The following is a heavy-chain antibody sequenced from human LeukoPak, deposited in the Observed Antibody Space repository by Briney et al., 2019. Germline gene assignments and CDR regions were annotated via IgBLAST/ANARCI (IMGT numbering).Heavy chain of an antibody. J-gene: IGHJ4*02. CDR1: GGTFSSYA. CDR3: ARAADILTGYAPGDY. D-gene: IGHD3-9*01. CDR2: IIPIFGTA. Sequence: SVRVSCKASGGTFSSYAISWVRQAPGQGLEWMGGIIPIFGTANYAQKFQGSVTITADESTSTAYMELSSLRSEDTAVYYCARAADILTGYAPGDYWGQGTLVTVSS. V-gene: IGHV1-69*13.